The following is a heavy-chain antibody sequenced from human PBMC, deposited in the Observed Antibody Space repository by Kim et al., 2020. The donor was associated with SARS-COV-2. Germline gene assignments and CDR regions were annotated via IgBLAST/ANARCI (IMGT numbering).Heavy chain of an antibody. CDR3: ARDLVMGTSSSWYFGWFDP. D-gene: IGHD6-13*01. J-gene: IGHJ5*02. Sequence: GRFTISRDNSKNTLYLQMNSLRAEDTAVYYCARDLVMGTSSSWYFGWFDPWGQGTLVTVSS. V-gene: IGHV3-30*01.